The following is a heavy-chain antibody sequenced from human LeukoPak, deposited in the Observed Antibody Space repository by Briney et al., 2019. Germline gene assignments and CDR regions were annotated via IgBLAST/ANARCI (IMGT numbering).Heavy chain of an antibody. D-gene: IGHD6-19*01. CDR2: IYYSGST. Sequence: SETLSLTCTVSGGSISSYYWGWIRQPPGKGLEWIGSIYYSGSTYYNPSLKSRVTISVDTSKNQFSLKLSSVTAADTAVYYCARHYSSGWYQYYYYYYMDVWGKGTTVTISS. CDR3: ARHYSSGWYQYYYYYYMDV. CDR1: GGSISSYY. V-gene: IGHV4-39*01. J-gene: IGHJ6*03.